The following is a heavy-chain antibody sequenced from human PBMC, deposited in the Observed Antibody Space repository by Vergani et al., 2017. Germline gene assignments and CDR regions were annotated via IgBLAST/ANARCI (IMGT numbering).Heavy chain of an antibody. CDR1: GGSFTSYH. J-gene: IGHJ6*03. CDR3: ARVNTETNGHLYYYYYMDV. CDR2: IDHTGRP. D-gene: IGHD4-11*01. V-gene: IGHV4-34*01. Sequence: QVQLQQWGGGLLKPSETLSLTCVVNGGSFTSYHWTWIRQSQGEGLEWVGDIDHTGRPDYNPSLKSRLTMSVDNSRNQFSLTLNSVTATVTAIYFCARVNTETNGHLYYYYYMDVWGQGTAVTVS.